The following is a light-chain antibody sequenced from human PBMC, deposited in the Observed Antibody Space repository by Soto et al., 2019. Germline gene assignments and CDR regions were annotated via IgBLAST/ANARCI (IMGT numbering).Light chain of an antibody. V-gene: IGKV1-33*01. J-gene: IGKJ5*01. CDR3: QQYDNLPIT. CDR2: DAS. CDR1: EDITND. Sequence: TQMTQSPSSLSASVGDRVTITCQASEDITNDLNWYQQRPGKAPKVLIYDASTLETGVPSRFSGSGYGTHFTLTISSLLPEVFAVYYCQQYDNLPITFGQGTRLE.